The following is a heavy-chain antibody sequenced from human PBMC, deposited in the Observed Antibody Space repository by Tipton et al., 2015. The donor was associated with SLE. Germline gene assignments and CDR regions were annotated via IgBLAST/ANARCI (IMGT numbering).Heavy chain of an antibody. Sequence: QSGPEVKNPGASVKVSCKASGYIFTSYGITWVRQAPGQGLEWMGWISTYNGNTNYARRFQGRVTMTNDTSTSTVYMELTSLRSDDTAVYFCARDPFAPLHGSGGSCYEDWFDPWGQGTLVTVSS. CDR2: ISTYNGNT. CDR3: ARDPFAPLHGSGGSCYEDWFDP. V-gene: IGHV1-18*04. J-gene: IGHJ5*02. D-gene: IGHD2-15*01. CDR1: GYIFTSYG.